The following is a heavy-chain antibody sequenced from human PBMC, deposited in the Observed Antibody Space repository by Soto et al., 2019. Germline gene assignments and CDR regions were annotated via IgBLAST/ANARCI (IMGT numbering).Heavy chain of an antibody. D-gene: IGHD1-26*01. Sequence: EVQLLESGGGLVQPGGSLRLSCAASGFTFSSYAMSWVRQAPGKGLAWVSIISGSGDSTYYADSVKGRFTISRDNSKNTLYLQMNSRRAEDTAIYYCAKRGSGSQFDYWGQGTLVTVSS. CDR3: AKRGSGSQFDY. J-gene: IGHJ4*02. CDR1: GFTFSSYA. CDR2: ISGSGDST. V-gene: IGHV3-23*01.